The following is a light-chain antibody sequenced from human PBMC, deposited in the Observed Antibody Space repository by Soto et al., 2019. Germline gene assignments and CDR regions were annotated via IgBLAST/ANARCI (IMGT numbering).Light chain of an antibody. J-gene: IGLJ2*01. V-gene: IGLV2-8*01. CDR3: NSYVGNTKKVL. CDR2: EVN. CDR1: GSDVGGNNY. Sequence: QSALTQPPSASGSPGQSVTISCTGTGSDVGGNNYVSWYQQHPGKAPKLMIYEVNKRPSGVPDRFSGSKSGNTASLTVSGLQADDEADYYCNSYVGNTKKVLFGGGTKLTVL.